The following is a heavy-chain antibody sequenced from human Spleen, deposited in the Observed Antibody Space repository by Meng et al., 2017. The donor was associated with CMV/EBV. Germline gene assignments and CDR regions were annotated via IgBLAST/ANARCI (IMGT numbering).Heavy chain of an antibody. CDR3: ARAVGVLWFGELTYFDY. CDR2: IYYSGST. CDR1: GCFISSGDYY. J-gene: IGHJ4*02. Sequence: VQLQAAGPGLSQPSQTLSLTCTASGCFISSGDYYWSWIRQPPGKGLEWIGYIYYSGSTYYNPSLKSRVTISVDTSKNQFSLKLSSVTAADTAVYYCARAVGVLWFGELTYFDYWGQGTLVTVSS. D-gene: IGHD3-10*01. V-gene: IGHV4-30-4*08.